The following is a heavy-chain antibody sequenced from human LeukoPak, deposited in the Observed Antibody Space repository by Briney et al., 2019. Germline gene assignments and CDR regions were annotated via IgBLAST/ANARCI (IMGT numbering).Heavy chain of an antibody. CDR1: GFTFSSYW. Sequence: PGGSLRLSSAASGFTFSSYWRSWVRPAPGKGLEWVANIKQDGSEKYYVDSVKGRFAISRDNAKNSLYLQMNSLRAEDTAVYYCARDGYYYDSSGYRYWGQGTLVTVSS. J-gene: IGHJ4*02. D-gene: IGHD3-22*01. CDR3: ARDGYYYDSSGYRY. V-gene: IGHV3-7*01. CDR2: IKQDGSEK.